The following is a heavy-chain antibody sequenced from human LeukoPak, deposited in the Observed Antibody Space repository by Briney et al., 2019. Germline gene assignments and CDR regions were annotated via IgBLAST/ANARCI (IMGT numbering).Heavy chain of an antibody. J-gene: IGHJ6*02. CDR3: AKGTMVRWDV. D-gene: IGHD3-10*01. CDR1: GFTFSRYA. Sequence: HPGGSLRLSCAASGFTFSRYAMSWVRQAPGKGLVCVSAISATVGITSYAYSVKGRFTISRDNSKNTLYLQMNSLRAEDTAVYYCAKGTMVRWDVWGQGTTVTVSS. CDR2: ISATVGIT. V-gene: IGHV3-23*01.